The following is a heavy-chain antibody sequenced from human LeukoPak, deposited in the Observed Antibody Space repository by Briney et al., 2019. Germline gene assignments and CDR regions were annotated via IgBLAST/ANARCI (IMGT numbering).Heavy chain of an antibody. CDR3: ARSLDSSGYYYVRAFDI. J-gene: IGHJ3*02. Sequence: GGSLRLSCAASGFTFSSYAMYWVRQAPGKGLEWVANIKQDGSEKYYVDSVKGRFTISRDNAKNSLYLQMNSLRAEDTAVYYCARSLDSSGYYYVRAFDIWGQGTMVTVSS. V-gene: IGHV3-7*01. CDR1: GFTFSSYA. D-gene: IGHD3-22*01. CDR2: IKQDGSEK.